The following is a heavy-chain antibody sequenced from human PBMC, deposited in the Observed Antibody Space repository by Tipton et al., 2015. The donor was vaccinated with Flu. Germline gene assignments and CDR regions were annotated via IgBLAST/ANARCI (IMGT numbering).Heavy chain of an antibody. V-gene: IGHV4-38-2*01. J-gene: IGHJ5*01. Sequence: TLSLTCSVSGDSVASPYFWGWLRQPPGKGLEWIGKSGQSGNSYYSPSLRSRVTMSVDRSKNQFSLTLGSVTAADTAVEYCARRYYSNYVSDPNNWLDSWGQGTPVTASS. CDR3: ARRYYSNYVSDPNNWLDS. CDR1: GDSVASPYF. CDR2: SGQSGNS. D-gene: IGHD4-11*01.